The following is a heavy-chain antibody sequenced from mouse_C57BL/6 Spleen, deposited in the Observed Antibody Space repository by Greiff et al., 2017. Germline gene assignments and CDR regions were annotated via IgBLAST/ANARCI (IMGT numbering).Heavy chain of an antibody. CDR3: ARGYYSNYGWFY. V-gene: IGHV1-26*01. J-gene: IGHJ3*01. Sequence: EVQLQQSGPELVKPGASVKISCKASGYTFTDYYMNWVKQSHGKSLEWIGDINPNNGGTSYNQKFKGKATLTVDKSSSTAYMELRSLTSEDSAVYYCARGYYSNYGWFYWGQGTLVTVSA. CDR2: INPNNGGT. CDR1: GYTFTDYY. D-gene: IGHD2-5*01.